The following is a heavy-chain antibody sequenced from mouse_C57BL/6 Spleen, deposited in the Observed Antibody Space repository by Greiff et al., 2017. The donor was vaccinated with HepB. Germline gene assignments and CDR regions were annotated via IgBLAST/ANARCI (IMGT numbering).Heavy chain of an antibody. CDR1: GFTFSDYY. Sequence: EVKVVESEGGLVQPGSSMKLSCTASGFTFSDYYMAWVRQVPEKGLEWVANINYDGSSTYYLDSLKSRFIIARDNAKNILYLQMSSLKSEDTATYYCARVGYYYGSSYTWFAYWGQGTLVTVSA. CDR2: INYDGSST. CDR3: ARVGYYYGSSYTWFAY. V-gene: IGHV5-16*01. J-gene: IGHJ3*01. D-gene: IGHD1-1*01.